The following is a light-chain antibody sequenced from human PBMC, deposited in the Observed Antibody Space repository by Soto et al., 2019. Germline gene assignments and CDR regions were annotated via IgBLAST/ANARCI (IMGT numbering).Light chain of an antibody. Sequence: QSALPQPASVSGSPGQSITISCTGTSSDVGGYKYVSWYQQHSGKAPKVMIYEVSYRPSGVSDRFSGSKSDNAASLTISGLQAEDEADYYCASYAGGSTWVFGGGTKLTVL. V-gene: IGLV2-14*01. CDR2: EVS. CDR3: ASYAGGSTWV. CDR1: SSDVGGYKY. J-gene: IGLJ3*02.